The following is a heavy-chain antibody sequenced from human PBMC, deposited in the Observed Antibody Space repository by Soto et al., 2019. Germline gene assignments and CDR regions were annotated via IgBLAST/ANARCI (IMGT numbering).Heavy chain of an antibody. J-gene: IGHJ4*02. Sequence: QVQLVQSGAEEKKPGASVKVSCRASGYTFTSYAMHWVRQAPGQRLEWMGWINAGNGNTKYSQKFQGRVTITRDTSASTAYMELSSLRSEDTAVYYCARGITLPTPLDYWGQGTLVTVSS. CDR3: ARGITLPTPLDY. D-gene: IGHD1-20*01. CDR2: INAGNGNT. CDR1: GYTFTSYA. V-gene: IGHV1-3*05.